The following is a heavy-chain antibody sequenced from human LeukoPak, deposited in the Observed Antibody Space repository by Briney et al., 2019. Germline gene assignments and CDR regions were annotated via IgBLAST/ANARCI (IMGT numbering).Heavy chain of an antibody. CDR3: ARVGPGLYDSSGLFPDY. J-gene: IGHJ4*02. D-gene: IGHD3-22*01. CDR1: GYTFTGYY. V-gene: IGHV1-2*02. CDR2: INPNSGGT. Sequence: ASVTVSCTASGYTFTGYYMHWVRQAPGQGLEWMGWINPNSGGTNYAQKFQGRVTMTRDTSISTAYMELSRLRSDDTAVYYCARVGPGLYDSSGLFPDYWGQGTLVTVSS.